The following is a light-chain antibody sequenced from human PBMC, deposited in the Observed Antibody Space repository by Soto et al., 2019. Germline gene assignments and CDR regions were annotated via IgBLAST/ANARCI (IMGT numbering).Light chain of an antibody. CDR1: QSINNN. Sequence: EIVMTQSPATLSVSPGERATLSCRASQSINNNLAWYQQKPGQAPSLLIYDASTRATGIPARFSGSGSGTEFTLTISSLQSEDFAVYYCQQYKNWRSWTFGQGTKVEIK. CDR2: DAS. CDR3: QQYKNWRSWT. V-gene: IGKV3-15*01. J-gene: IGKJ1*01.